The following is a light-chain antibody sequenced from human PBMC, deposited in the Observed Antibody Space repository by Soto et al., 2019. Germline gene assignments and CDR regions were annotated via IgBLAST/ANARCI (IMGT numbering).Light chain of an antibody. CDR2: GDT. CDR1: SDDIGGGYD. J-gene: IGLJ3*02. Sequence: QYVLTQSPSVSGAPGQRVTISCTGSSDDIGGGYDVQWYQQLPGTAPKLLIHGDTKRPSGVADRFSGSKSGTSASLAITGLQAEDEADYYCQSYDRSLSAWVFGGGTKVTAL. V-gene: IGLV1-40*01. CDR3: QSYDRSLSAWV.